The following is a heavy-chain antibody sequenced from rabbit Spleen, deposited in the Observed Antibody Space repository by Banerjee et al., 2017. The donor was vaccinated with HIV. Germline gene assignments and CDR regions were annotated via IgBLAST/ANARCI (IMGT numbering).Heavy chain of an antibody. Sequence: EQLEESGGGLVKTEGSLTLTCKASGVSFSDKDVMCWVRQAPGKGLEWIGCTYTSSEGTWCASWVNGRFTISKTSSTTVTLEMTSLTAADTATYFCARDLDGVIGWNFGWWGPGTLVTVS. CDR2: TYTSSEGT. D-gene: IGHD1-1*01. CDR1: GVSFSDKDV. J-gene: IGHJ4*01. V-gene: IGHV1S45*01. CDR3: ARDLDGVIGWNFGW.